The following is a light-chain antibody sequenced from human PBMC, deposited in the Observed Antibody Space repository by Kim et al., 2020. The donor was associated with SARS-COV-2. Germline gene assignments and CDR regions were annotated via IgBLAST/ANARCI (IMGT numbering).Light chain of an antibody. V-gene: IGKV2-28*01. Sequence: PASISCRSSQSLLHSNGYNDLEWYLQKPGQSPQLVISLASNRASGVPDRFSGSGSGTDYTLKISRVEAEDVGVYYCMQSLQTPLTFGGGTKVDIK. CDR3: MQSLQTPLT. CDR2: LAS. CDR1: QSLLHSNGYND. J-gene: IGKJ4*01.